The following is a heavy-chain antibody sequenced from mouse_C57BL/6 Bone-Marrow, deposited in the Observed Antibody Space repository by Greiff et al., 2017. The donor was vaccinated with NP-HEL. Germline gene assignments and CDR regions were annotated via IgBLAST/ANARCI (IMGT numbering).Heavy chain of an antibody. CDR1: GFTFNTYA. J-gene: IGHJ1*03. CDR2: IRSKSSNYAT. D-gene: IGHD1-1*01. CDR3: VREGGYYGTRGYWYFDV. Sequence: DVKLVESGGGLVQPKGSLKLSCAASGFTFNTYAMHWVRQAPGKGLEWVARIRSKSSNYATYYADSVKDRFTISRDDSQSMLYLQMNNLKTEDTAMYYCVREGGYYGTRGYWYFDVWGTGTTVTVSS. V-gene: IGHV10-3*01.